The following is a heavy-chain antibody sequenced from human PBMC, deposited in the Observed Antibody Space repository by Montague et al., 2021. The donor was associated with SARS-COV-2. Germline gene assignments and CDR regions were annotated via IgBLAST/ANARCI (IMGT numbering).Heavy chain of an antibody. CDR1: GGSTNNYY. V-gene: IGHV4-4*07. CDR2: IHAGGIS. CDR3: ARGRFYYGSGELGS. J-gene: IGHJ5*02. D-gene: IGHD3-10*01. Sequence: ETLSLTCTVSGGSTNNYYWSWIRQPAGKGLEWIGRIHAGGISTYNPSLETRVTMSVDTSKNQFSLKLSSVTAADTAVYYCARGRFYYGSGELGSWGQGTLVTVSS.